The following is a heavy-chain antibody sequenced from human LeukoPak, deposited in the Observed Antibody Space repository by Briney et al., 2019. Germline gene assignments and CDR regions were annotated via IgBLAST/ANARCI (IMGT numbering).Heavy chain of an antibody. V-gene: IGHV4-59*01. D-gene: IGHD3-10*01. J-gene: IGHJ6*03. CDR3: ARAFSGSGSYYSEMLYYYYYMDV. CDR2: IYYSGNT. CDR1: GDSISSYY. Sequence: SETLSLTCTVSGDSISSYYWSWIRQPPGKGLEWIGYIYYSGNTKYNPSLKSRVTISVDTSKNQVSLKLNSVTAADTAVYYCARAFSGSGSYYSEMLYYYYYMDVWGKGTTVTISS.